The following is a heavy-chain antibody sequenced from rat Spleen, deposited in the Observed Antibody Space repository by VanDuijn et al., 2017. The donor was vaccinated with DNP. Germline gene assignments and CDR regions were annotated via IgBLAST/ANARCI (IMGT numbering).Heavy chain of an antibody. J-gene: IGHJ2*01. V-gene: IGHV5-20*01. Sequence: EVLLVESDGGLVQPGRSLKLSCAVSGFTFSDYYMAWVRQAPAKGLEWVATISYNGGTPYYRDSVKGRFTISRDNAQSTLYLQMDSLRSEDTATYYCTNDWELYYWGQGVMVTVSS. CDR1: GFTFSDYY. CDR3: TNDWELYY. D-gene: IGHD5-1*01. CDR2: ISYNGGTP.